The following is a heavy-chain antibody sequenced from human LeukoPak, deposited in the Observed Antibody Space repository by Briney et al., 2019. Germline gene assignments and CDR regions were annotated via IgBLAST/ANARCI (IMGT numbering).Heavy chain of an antibody. CDR2: INGSGGST. Sequence: GGSLTLSCAASGFTFSSYAMSWVRQAPGKGLEWVAFINGSGGSTYYADSVKGRFTISIDNSKNQLYLQMTRLTAEDTAVYHCARVLDSSGYYEGGDAFDIWGHGTMVTVSS. V-gene: IGHV3-23*01. CDR1: GFTFSSYA. J-gene: IGHJ3*02. CDR3: ARVLDSSGYYEGGDAFDI. D-gene: IGHD3-22*01.